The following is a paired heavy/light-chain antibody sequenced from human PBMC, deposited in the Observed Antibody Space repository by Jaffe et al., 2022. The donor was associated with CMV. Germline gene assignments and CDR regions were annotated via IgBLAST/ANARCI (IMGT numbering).Heavy chain of an antibody. CDR3: ARLGRGATTIDY. J-gene: IGHJ4*02. Sequence: EVQLVQSGAELKKPGESLKISCRASGYNFAKIWIAWVRQMPGKGLEWMGIIYPGDSDTRYSPSFEGQVSISADESATTAYLHWSALKASDSAMYYCARLGRGATTIDYWGQGTLLTVSS. D-gene: IGHD1-26*01. CDR2: IYPGDSDT. V-gene: IGHV5-51*01. CDR1: GYNFAKIW.
Light chain of an antibody. Sequence: QSALTQPASVSGSPGQSITISCTGTSSDIAFYNYVSWYQQLPGKAPKLMIYDVTNRPSGVSNRFSGSKSGNTASLTISGLQAEDEADYFCSSYTNNRSLQVLGTGTKVTVL. CDR1: SSDIAFYNY. CDR3: SSYTNNRSLQV. CDR2: DVT. J-gene: IGLJ1*01. V-gene: IGLV2-14*03.